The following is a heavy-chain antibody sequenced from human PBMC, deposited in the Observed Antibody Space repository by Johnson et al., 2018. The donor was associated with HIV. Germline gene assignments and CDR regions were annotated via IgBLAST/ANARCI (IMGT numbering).Heavy chain of an antibody. CDR2: IYSGGST. CDR1: GFTVSSNY. D-gene: IGHD2/OR15-2a*01. J-gene: IGHJ3*02. Sequence: VQLVESGGGLVQPGGSLRLSCAASGFTVSSNYMSWVRQAPGKGLEWVSVIYSGGSTYYADSVKARFTISRDNSKNTLYLQMNSLRAEDTAVYYCAGAPGGILPDAFDIWGQGTMVTVSS. V-gene: IGHV3-66*02. CDR3: AGAPGGILPDAFDI.